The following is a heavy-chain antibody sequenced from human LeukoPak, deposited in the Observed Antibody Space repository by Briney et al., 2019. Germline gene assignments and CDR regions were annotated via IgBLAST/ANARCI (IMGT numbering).Heavy chain of an antibody. CDR1: GGSIRSYY. CDR2: IYYSGNT. V-gene: IGHV4-59*01. CDR3: ARAPIAVAGEIDY. D-gene: IGHD6-19*01. Sequence: SETLSLTCTVSGGSIRSYYWSWLRQPPGKGLEWIGYIYYSGNTNYNPSLKSRVTISVDTSKNQFSLKLSSVTAADTAVYYCARAPIAVAGEIDYWGQGTLVTVSS. J-gene: IGHJ4*02.